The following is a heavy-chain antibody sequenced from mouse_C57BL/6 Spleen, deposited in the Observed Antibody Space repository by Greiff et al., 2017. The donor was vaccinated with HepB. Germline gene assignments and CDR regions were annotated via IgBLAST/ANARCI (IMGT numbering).Heavy chain of an antibody. Sequence: EVKLLESGAELVKPGASVKLSCTASGFNIKDYYMHWVKQRTEQGLEWIGRIDPEDGETKYAPKFQGKATITADTSSNTAYLQLSSLTSEDTAVYYCARDYYGSSYTLAWFAYWGQGTLVTVSA. V-gene: IGHV14-2*01. J-gene: IGHJ3*01. CDR2: IDPEDGET. D-gene: IGHD1-1*01. CDR1: GFNIKDYY. CDR3: ARDYYGSSYTLAWFAY.